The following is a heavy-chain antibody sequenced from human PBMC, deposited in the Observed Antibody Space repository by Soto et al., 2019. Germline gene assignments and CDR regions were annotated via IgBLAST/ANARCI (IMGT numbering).Heavy chain of an antibody. V-gene: IGHV1-18*01. CDR3: ARGESIGDF. CDR1: GYPFTSYG. CDR2: ISAYNGNT. D-gene: IGHD6-6*01. J-gene: IGHJ6*02. Sequence: QVPLVQSGAEVQKPGASVKVSCKASGYPFTSYGISWVRQAPGQGLEWMGWISAYNGNTNYSQKLQGRVTMTTDTSTSTDYMELRSLRSDDTSLYYWARGESIGDFWGHGTTVTVSS.